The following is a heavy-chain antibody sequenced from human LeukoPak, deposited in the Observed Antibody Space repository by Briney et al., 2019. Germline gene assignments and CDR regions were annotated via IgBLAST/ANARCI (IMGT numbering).Heavy chain of an antibody. V-gene: IGHV3-15*01. CDR1: GFNFTNAW. D-gene: IGHD6-6*01. J-gene: IGHJ4*02. Sequence: GGSLRLSCAASGFNFTNAWMSWVRQAPGKGLEWVGRIKSKIDAGIADYVAPVKGRFTISRDDSKNTLYLQMNSLKVEDTAVYYCTTHGGYSSSPWTGLYWGQGTLVTVS. CDR2: IKSKIDAGIA. CDR3: TTHGGYSSSPWTGLY.